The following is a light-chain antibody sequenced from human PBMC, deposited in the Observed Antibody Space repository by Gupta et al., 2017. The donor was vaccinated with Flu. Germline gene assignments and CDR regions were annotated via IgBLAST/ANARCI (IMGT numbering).Light chain of an antibody. CDR3: QSYDSSLSASV. V-gene: IGLV1-40*01. CDR2: TNR. J-gene: IGLJ3*02. Sequence: SSNIGARYNVPLYQPPSGAVPQLLLLTNRHPPPGVPDRFSASKSGTSATLAITGLQAEDEADYYCQSYDSSLSASVFGGGTKLTVL. CDR1: SSNIGARYN.